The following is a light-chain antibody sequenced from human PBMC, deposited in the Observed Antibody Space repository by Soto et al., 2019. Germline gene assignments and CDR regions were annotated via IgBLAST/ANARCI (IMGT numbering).Light chain of an antibody. CDR2: AAS. V-gene: IGKV1-39*01. J-gene: IGKJ2*01. CDR3: QQSYTTPH. CDR1: QGISNY. Sequence: DIQMNQSPSTLSGSEGDRVTITCRASQGISNYLAWYQQKPGKVPKLLIHAASTLQTGVPSRFSGSESGTEFTLTISSLQPDDFATYYCQQSYTTPHFGQGTKVDIK.